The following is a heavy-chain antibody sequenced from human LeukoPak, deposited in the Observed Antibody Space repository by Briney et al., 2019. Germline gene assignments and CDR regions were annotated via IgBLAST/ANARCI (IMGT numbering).Heavy chain of an antibody. CDR3: ARESPDCRDGYKL. CDR2: ISSSGSTI. Sequence: GGSLRLSCAASGFTFSSYEMNWVRQAPGKGLEWVSYISSSGSTIYYADSVKGRFTISRDNAKNSLYLQMNSLRAEDTAVYYCARESPDCRDGYKLWGQGTLGTVSS. D-gene: IGHD5-24*01. J-gene: IGHJ4*02. V-gene: IGHV3-48*03. CDR1: GFTFSSYE.